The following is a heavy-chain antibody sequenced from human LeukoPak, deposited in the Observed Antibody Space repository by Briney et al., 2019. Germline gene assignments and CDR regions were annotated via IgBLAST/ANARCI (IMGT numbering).Heavy chain of an antibody. CDR2: ISGSGGST. CDR3: AGDVFYYDSSGYYPSSDY. V-gene: IGHV3-23*01. J-gene: IGHJ4*02. CDR1: GFTFSSYA. D-gene: IGHD3-22*01. Sequence: PGGSLRLSCAASGFTFSSYAMSWVRQAPGKGLEWVSGISGSGGSTYYADSVKGRFTISRDNSKNTLYLQMNSLRAEDTAVYYCAGDVFYYDSSGYYPSSDYWGQGTLVTVSS.